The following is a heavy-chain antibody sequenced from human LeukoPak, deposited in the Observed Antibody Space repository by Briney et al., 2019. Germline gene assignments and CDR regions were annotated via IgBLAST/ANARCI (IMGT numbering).Heavy chain of an antibody. CDR3: ARRVYNSGWYIDY. CDR1: SFTFSSYS. Sequence: GGSLRLSCAASSFTFSSYSMNWVRQAPGKGLEWVSFISSSGDTIYYADSVKGRFTISRDNAKSSLYLQMNSLRAEDTAVYYCARRVYNSGWYIDYWGQGTLVTVSS. J-gene: IGHJ4*02. CDR2: ISSSGDTI. V-gene: IGHV3-48*04. D-gene: IGHD6-19*01.